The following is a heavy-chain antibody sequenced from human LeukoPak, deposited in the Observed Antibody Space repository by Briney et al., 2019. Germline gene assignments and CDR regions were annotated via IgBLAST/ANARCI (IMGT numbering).Heavy chain of an antibody. D-gene: IGHD3-9*01. CDR1: GYTFTSYG. Sequence: ASVKVSCKASGYTFTSYGISWVRQAPGQGLEWMGWISAYNGNTNYARKLQGRVTMTTDTSTSTAYMELRSLRSDDTAVYHCARGDDSYDTAWPGGYWGQGTLVTVSS. J-gene: IGHJ4*02. CDR2: ISAYNGNT. CDR3: ARGDDSYDTAWPGGY. V-gene: IGHV1-18*01.